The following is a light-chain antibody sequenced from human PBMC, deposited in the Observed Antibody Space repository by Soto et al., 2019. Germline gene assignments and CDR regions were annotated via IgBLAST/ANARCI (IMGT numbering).Light chain of an antibody. CDR1: ISDVGGYNY. J-gene: IGLJ1*01. V-gene: IGLV2-8*01. CDR2: EVS. CDR3: LSYADTAYV. Sequence: QSALTQPPSASGSPGQSVTISCAGTISDVGGYNYVSWYQQYPGKVPKLMIYEVSERPSGVPDRFSGSKSGNTAFLTVSGLQAEDEADYYCLSYADTAYVFGTGTKLTVL.